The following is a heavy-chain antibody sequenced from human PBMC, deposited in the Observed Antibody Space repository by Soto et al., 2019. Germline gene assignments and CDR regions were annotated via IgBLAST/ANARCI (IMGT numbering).Heavy chain of an antibody. CDR2: ISYDGSNK. Sequence: QVQLVESGGGVVQPGRSLRLSCAASGFTFSSYAMHWVRQAPGKGLEWVAVISYDGSNKYSADSVKGRFTISRDNSKNPLYLQMNSLRAEDTAVYYCARASSGWYKDAFDIWGQGTMVTVSS. CDR1: GFTFSSYA. J-gene: IGHJ3*02. CDR3: ARASSGWYKDAFDI. V-gene: IGHV3-30-3*01. D-gene: IGHD6-19*01.